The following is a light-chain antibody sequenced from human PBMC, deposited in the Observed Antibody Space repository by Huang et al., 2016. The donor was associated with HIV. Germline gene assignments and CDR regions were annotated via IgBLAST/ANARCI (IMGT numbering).Light chain of an antibody. CDR3: QQYNNWPPAT. CDR1: QSVNIN. CDR2: GES. V-gene: IGKV3D-15*01. Sequence: EIVMTQSPATLSVSPGERATLSCRASQSVNINLAWYQQKPGLAPRLLIYGESARATGIPARFSGSGSGTEFTLTISSLQSEDFAVYYCQQYNNWPPATFGQGTKLEIK. J-gene: IGKJ2*01.